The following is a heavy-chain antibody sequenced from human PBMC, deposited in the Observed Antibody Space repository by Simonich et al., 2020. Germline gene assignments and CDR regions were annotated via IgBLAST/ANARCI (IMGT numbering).Heavy chain of an antibody. Sequence: QVQLQESGPGLVKPSETLSLTCTVSGGSISSSSYYWGWIRQPPGKGLEWIGSIYYSGSTYSNPSLKSRVTISVDTSKNQFSLKLSSVTAADTAVYYCARHAGFAFDIWGQGTMVTVSS. J-gene: IGHJ3*02. CDR3: ARHAGFAFDI. CDR1: GGSISSSSYY. CDR2: IYYSGST. V-gene: IGHV4-39*01. D-gene: IGHD6-13*01.